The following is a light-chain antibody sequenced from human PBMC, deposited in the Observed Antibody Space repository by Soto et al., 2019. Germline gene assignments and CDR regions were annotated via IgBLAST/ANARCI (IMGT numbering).Light chain of an antibody. CDR3: HQYNNWPPWT. Sequence: EIVMTPSPATLSVFPGATATLSCRASQSLSSDLAWYQQKVGQAPRLLIYGASTRATRIPARYSGSGSGTEFNFTISSLQSEDFAVYYCHQYNNWPPWTFGPGTKVDIK. J-gene: IGKJ1*01. CDR2: GAS. V-gene: IGKV3-15*01. CDR1: QSLSSD.